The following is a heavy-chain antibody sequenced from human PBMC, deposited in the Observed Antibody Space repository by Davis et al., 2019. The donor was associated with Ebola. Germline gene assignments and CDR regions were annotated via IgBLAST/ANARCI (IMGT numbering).Heavy chain of an antibody. CDR1: GFTFSSYT. CDR2: ISSNGGTT. J-gene: IGHJ6*02. Sequence: GGSLRLSCAASGFTFSSYTMHWVRQAPGKGLEFVSAISSNGGTTYYANSVKDRFTISRDNSKNTLYLQMSSLRAEDTAVYYCVKGLSFNYYYGMDVWGQGTTVTVSS. V-gene: IGHV3-64D*08. CDR3: VKGLSFNYYYGMDV. D-gene: IGHD3-22*01.